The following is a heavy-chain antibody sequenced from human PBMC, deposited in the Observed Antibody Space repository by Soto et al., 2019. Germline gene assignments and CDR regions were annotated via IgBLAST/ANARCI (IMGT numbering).Heavy chain of an antibody. CDR3: ARGLEPAVTNYYYMDV. V-gene: IGHV1-69*02. CDR1: GGTFSSYT. CDR2: IIPILGIA. Sequence: QVQLVQSGAEVKKPGSSVKVSCKASGGTFSSYTISWVRQAPGPGLEWMGRIIPILGIANYAEKFQGRVTISADKSTSTAYMELSSLRSEDTAVYYCARGLEPAVTNYYYMDVWGKGTTVTVS. D-gene: IGHD4-17*01. J-gene: IGHJ6*03.